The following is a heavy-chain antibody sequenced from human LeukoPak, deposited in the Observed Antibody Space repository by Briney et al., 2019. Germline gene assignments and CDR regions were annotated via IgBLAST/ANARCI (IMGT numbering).Heavy chain of an antibody. CDR1: GFTVSSNY. CDR3: ARERAGRGRYSYGPYYFDY. Sequence: PGGSVRLSCAASGFTVSSNYMSWVRQAPGKGLEWVSVIYSGGSTYYADSVKGRFTISRDNSKNTLYLQMNSLRAEDTAVYYCARERAGRGRYSYGPYYFDYWGQGTLVTVSS. V-gene: IGHV3-53*01. J-gene: IGHJ4*02. D-gene: IGHD5-18*01. CDR2: IYSGGST.